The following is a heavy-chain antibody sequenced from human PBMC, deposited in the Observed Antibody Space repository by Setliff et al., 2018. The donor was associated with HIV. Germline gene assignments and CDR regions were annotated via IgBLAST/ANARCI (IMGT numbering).Heavy chain of an antibody. J-gene: IGHJ4*02. CDR3: ARDYVLDF. Sequence: GASVKVSCKASGYTFTNYQMHWGRQAPGQGLEWMGIINPHGGATNVAQKFQGRVTMTRDTSTNTVYMDVSSLRSEDTAMYYCARDYVLDFWGQGTQVTVSS. V-gene: IGHV1-46*01. D-gene: IGHD3-10*02. CDR2: INPHGGAT. CDR1: GYTFTNYQ.